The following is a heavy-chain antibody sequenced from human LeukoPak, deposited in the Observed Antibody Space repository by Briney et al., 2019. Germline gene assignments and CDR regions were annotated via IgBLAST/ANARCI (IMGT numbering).Heavy chain of an antibody. V-gene: IGHV3-73*01. D-gene: IGHD6-6*01. CDR2: IRSKANSYET. J-gene: IGHJ6*03. CDR1: GFTFSGSA. CDR3: ARLDYYYYYMDV. Sequence: PGGSLRLSCAASGFTFSGSAMHWVRQASGKGLGWVGRIRSKANSYETPYAASVKGRFTISRDDSTNTAYLQMSSLKTEDTAVYYCARLDYYYYYMDVWGKGTTVTVSS.